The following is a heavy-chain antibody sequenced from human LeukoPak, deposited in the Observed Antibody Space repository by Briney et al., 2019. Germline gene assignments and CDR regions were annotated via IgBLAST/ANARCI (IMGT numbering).Heavy chain of an antibody. CDR2: ISAYNGNT. D-gene: IGHD3-10*01. J-gene: IGHJ6*02. V-gene: IGHV1-18*01. CDR1: GYTFTSYG. Sequence: ASVKVSCKASGYTFTSYGISWVRQAPGQGLEWMGWISAYNGNTNYAQKLQGRVTMTTDTSTSTAYMKLRSLRSDDTAVYYCASSYYYGSGNTVYHGMDVWGQGTTVTVSS. CDR3: ASSYYYGSGNTVYHGMDV.